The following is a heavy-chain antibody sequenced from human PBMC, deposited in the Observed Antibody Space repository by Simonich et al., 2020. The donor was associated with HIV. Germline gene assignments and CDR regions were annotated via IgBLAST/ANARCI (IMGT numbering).Heavy chain of an antibody. CDR3: ARPSFYSSSSPYYYYGMDV. D-gene: IGHD6-6*01. V-gene: IGHV1-18*01. CDR2: NNDYTGNT. Sequence: QVQLVQSGAEVKKPGASVKVSCKASGYIFTSYVLSWVRQAPGQGLEWMGWNNDYTGNTTHATKYQVRVTMTTDISTSTTYMELRSLRSDDTAVYYGARPSFYSSSSPYYYYGMDVWGQGTTVTVSS. J-gene: IGHJ6*02. CDR1: GYIFTSYV.